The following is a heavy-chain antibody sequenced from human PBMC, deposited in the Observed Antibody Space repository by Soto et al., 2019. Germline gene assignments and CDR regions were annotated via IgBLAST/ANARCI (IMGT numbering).Heavy chain of an antibody. CDR3: VKILQYSYGLPH. CDR1: GYTFTSYA. CDR2: INAGNGNT. V-gene: IGHV1-3*01. J-gene: IGHJ4*02. Sequence: GASVKVSCKASGYTFTSYAMHWVRQAPGQRLEWMGWINAGNGNTKYSQKFQGRFTISRDNSKNTLYLQMSSLRAEDTAVYYCVKILQYSYGLPHWGQGTLVTVSS. D-gene: IGHD5-18*01.